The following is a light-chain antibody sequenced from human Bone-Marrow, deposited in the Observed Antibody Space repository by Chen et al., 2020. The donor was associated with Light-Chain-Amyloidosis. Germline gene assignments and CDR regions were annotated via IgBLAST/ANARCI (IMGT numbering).Light chain of an antibody. CDR1: QSLVHSNGNTY. V-gene: IGKV2-30*02. Sequence: DVVMTQSPLSLPVTLGQPASISCRSSQSLVHSNGNTYLNWFQQRPGQSPRRLIYQVSNRDSGVPDRFSGSGSGTDFTLKISKVVAESVGVYYCMEGTHWRPFTFGPGTKVDIK. CDR3: MEGTHWRPFT. J-gene: IGKJ3*01. CDR2: QVS.